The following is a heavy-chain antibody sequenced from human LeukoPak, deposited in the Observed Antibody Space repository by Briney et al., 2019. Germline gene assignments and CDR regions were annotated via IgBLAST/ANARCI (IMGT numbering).Heavy chain of an antibody. Sequence: SETLSFTCAVYGGSFSGYYWSWIRQPPGKGLEWIGEINHSGSTNYNPSLKSRVTISVDTPKNQFSLKLSSVTAADTAVYYCARDLRDAFDIWGQGTMVTVSS. CDR3: ARDLRDAFDI. CDR2: INHSGST. V-gene: IGHV4-34*01. J-gene: IGHJ3*02. CDR1: GGSFSGYY.